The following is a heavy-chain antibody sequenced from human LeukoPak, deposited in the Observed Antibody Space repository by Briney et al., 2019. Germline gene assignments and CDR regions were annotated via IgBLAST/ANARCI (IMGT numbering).Heavy chain of an antibody. V-gene: IGHV5-51*01. D-gene: IGHD3-10*01. CDR1: GYNFGYYW. J-gene: IGHJ4*02. CDR3: ARQDGSAIYYFDY. Sequence: GESLKISCKGSGYNFGYYWIGWVRQMPGKGLEWMGIIYPGNSDTGYSPSFQGQVTISADKSISTAYLQWSSLKASDTAMYYCARQDGSAIYYFDYWGQGTLVTVSS. CDR2: IYPGNSDT.